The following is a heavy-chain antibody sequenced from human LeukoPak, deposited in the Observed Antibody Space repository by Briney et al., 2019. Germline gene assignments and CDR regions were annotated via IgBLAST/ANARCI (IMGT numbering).Heavy chain of an antibody. J-gene: IGHJ6*02. V-gene: IGHV3-23*01. CDR1: GFTVSAYA. D-gene: IGHD6-13*01. Sequence: PGGSLRLSCAASGFTVSAYAMAWVRQAPGKGLEWVSTIYDDNTYYADSVKGRFAISTDNSKNTLYLQMNSLRAEDTAVYYCAKETAAAGLYYYGMDVWGQGTTVTVSS. CDR2: IYDDNT. CDR3: AKETAAAGLYYYGMDV.